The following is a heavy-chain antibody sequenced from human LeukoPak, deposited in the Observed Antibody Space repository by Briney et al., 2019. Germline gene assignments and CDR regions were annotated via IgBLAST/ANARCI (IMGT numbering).Heavy chain of an antibody. J-gene: IGHJ4*02. CDR3: ARDPGYGDYWG. V-gene: IGHV4-39*07. Sequence: SETLSLTCTVSGVFISKRSFYWGWIRQPPGKGLEWIGSIYYSGNTYYNPSLKSRVTISVDTSKNQFSLKLSSVTAADTAVYYCARDPGYGDYWGWGQGTLVTVSS. CDR2: IYYSGNT. D-gene: IGHD4-17*01. CDR1: GVFISKRSFY.